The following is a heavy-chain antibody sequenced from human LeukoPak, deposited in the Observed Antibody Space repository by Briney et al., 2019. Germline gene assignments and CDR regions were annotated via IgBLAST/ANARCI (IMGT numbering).Heavy chain of an antibody. CDR2: IYYSGST. CDR1: GGSVSSGSYY. J-gene: IGHJ6*02. V-gene: IGHV4-61*01. CDR3: AGYLDDILTGPYGMDV. Sequence: SETLSLTCTVSGGSVSSGSYYWSWIRQPPGKGLEWIGYIYYSGSTNYNPSLKSRVTISVDTSKNQFSLKLSSVTAADTAVYYCAGYLDDILTGPYGMDVWGQGTTVTVSS. D-gene: IGHD3-9*01.